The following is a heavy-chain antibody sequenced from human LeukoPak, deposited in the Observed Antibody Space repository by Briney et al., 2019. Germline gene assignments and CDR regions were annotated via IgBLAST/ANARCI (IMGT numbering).Heavy chain of an antibody. V-gene: IGHV4-30-4*01. J-gene: IGHJ4*02. D-gene: IGHD3-10*01. CDR2: IYYSGST. CDR3: ASLISVRGVIIDY. CDR1: GGSISSGDYY. Sequence: PSETLSLTCTVSGGSISSGDYYWSWIRQPPGKGLEWIGYIYYSGSTYYNPSLKSRVTISVDTSKNQFPLKLSSVTAADTAVYYCASLISVRGVIIDYWGQGTLVTVSS.